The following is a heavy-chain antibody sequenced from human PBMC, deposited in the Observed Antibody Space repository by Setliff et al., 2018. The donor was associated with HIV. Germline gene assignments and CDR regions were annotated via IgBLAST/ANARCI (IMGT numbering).Heavy chain of an antibody. Sequence: PSETLSLTCTVSGGSISSYYWSWIRQSPGKGLEWIGYTYTSGSTNYNPPLKSRLTISVDTSKRQFSLNLSSVTAADTAVYFCARGIGLRPFDAWGQGTLVTVSS. CDR3: ARGIGLRPFDA. D-gene: IGHD4-17*01. J-gene: IGHJ4*02. CDR1: GGSISSYY. V-gene: IGHV4-4*09. CDR2: TYTSGST.